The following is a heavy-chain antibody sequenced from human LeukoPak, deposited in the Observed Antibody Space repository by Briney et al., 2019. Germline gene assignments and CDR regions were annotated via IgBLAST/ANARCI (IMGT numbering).Heavy chain of an antibody. J-gene: IGHJ6*02. D-gene: IGHD6-13*01. Sequence: GGSLRLSCAASGFSFSDSYMTWIRQAPGKGLECVAYISSSETTTWYADSVKGRFTISRDNAKKSLYLQMNNLSAEDTAVYYCVRVLAAGFRMDVWGQGTKVTISS. CDR1: GFSFSDSY. CDR2: ISSSETTT. CDR3: VRVLAAGFRMDV. V-gene: IGHV3-11*01.